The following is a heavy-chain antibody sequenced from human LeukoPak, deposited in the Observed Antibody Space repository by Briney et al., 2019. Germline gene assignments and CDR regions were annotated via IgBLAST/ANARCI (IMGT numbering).Heavy chain of an antibody. D-gene: IGHD5-24*01. Sequence: GGSLRLSCAASGFTFSSNYMNWVRQAPGKGLGWVSVIYSGGSTYYADSVRGRFTISRDNSKNTLYLQMNSLRAEDTAVYYCAREGDGNFDYWGQGTLVTVSS. CDR3: AREGDGNFDY. CDR2: IYSGGST. J-gene: IGHJ4*02. CDR1: GFTFSSNY. V-gene: IGHV3-53*01.